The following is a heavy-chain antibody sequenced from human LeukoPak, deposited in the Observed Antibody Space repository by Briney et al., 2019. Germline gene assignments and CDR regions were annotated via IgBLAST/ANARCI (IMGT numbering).Heavy chain of an antibody. Sequence: GGSLRLSCAASGFTFSSYGMHWVRQAPGEGLEWVAFIRYDGSNKYYADSVKGRFTISRDNSKNTLYLQMNSLRAEDTAVYYCAKDPWDYADDAFDIWGQGTMVTVSS. CDR1: GFTFSSYG. D-gene: IGHD4-17*01. CDR2: IRYDGSNK. J-gene: IGHJ3*02. CDR3: AKDPWDYADDAFDI. V-gene: IGHV3-30*02.